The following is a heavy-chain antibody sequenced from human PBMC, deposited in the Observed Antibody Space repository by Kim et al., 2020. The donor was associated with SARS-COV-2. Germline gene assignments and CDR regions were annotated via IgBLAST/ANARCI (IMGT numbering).Heavy chain of an antibody. V-gene: IGHV4-39*01. D-gene: IGHD1-26*01. J-gene: IGHJ4*02. CDR2: IFSGGNT. Sequence: SESLSLTCSVSGRSISGTTYSWDWIRQPPGKGLEWIGTIFSGGNTYYNPSLQSRVTISVDTSKNQFSLDLSSVTAADTAAYYCAVILRGNFWGQGTLVTV. CDR1: GRSISGTTYS. CDR3: AVILRGNF.